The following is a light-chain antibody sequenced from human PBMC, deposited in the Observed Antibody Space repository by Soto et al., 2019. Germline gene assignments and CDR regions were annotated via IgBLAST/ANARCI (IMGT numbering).Light chain of an antibody. V-gene: IGKV3-11*01. Sequence: EIVLTQSPATLSLSPGERATLSCRASQSVSSYLAWYQQKPGQAPRLLIYDASNRATGIPARFSGSGSGTDFTLTISSLEPEDFAVYYCQQRNHWYTFGQGTKLEIK. CDR1: QSVSSY. J-gene: IGKJ2*01. CDR2: DAS. CDR3: QQRNHWYT.